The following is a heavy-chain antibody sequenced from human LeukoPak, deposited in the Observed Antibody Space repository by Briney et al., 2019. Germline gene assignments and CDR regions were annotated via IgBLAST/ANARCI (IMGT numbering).Heavy chain of an antibody. J-gene: IGHJ4*02. V-gene: IGHV3-23*01. Sequence: GGSLRLSCAASEFTFSSYPMSWVRQAPGKGLEWVSAISGSGGSTYYADSVKGRFTISRDNAKNSLYLQMNSLRAEDTAVYYCARRFVWAAGTGYYFDYWGQGTLVTVSS. CDR1: EFTFSSYP. D-gene: IGHD6-13*01. CDR2: ISGSGGST. CDR3: ARRFVWAAGTGYYFDY.